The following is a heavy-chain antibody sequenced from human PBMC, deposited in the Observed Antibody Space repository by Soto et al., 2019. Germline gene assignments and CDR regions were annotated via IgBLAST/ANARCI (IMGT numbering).Heavy chain of an antibody. J-gene: IGHJ6*02. CDR2: IWYDGSNK. CDR1: GFTFSSYG. CDR3: ARDGAFPYYYYGMDV. Sequence: PGGSLRLSCAASGFTFSSYGMHWVRQAPGKGLEWVAVIWYDGSNKYYADSVKGRFTISRDNSKNTLYLQMNSLRAEDTAVYYCARDGAFPYYYYGMDVWGQGTTVTVSS. V-gene: IGHV3-33*01. D-gene: IGHD3-16*01.